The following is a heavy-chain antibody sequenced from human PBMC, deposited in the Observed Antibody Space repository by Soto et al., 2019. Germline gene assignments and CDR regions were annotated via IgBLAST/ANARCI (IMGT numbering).Heavy chain of an antibody. CDR2: ISSSSSTI. CDR3: ASDTKSLLRSQGYFDY. CDR1: GFTFSSYS. V-gene: IGHV3-48*01. Sequence: GGSLRLSCAASGFTFSSYSMNWVRQAPGKGLEWVSYISSSSSTIYYADSVKGRFTISRDNAKNSLYLQMNSLRAVDTAVYYCASDTKSLLRSQGYFDYWGQGTLVTVSS. D-gene: IGHD4-17*01. J-gene: IGHJ4*02.